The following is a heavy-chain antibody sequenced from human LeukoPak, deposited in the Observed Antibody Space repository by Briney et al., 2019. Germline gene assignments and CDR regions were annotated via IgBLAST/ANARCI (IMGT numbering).Heavy chain of an antibody. CDR3: VQGWRDN. Sequence: PGGSLRLSCAASGFTFSNYWMSWVRQAPGKGLERVANINQDSSEKYYVDSVKGRFTISRDNAKNSLYLQLNTLRPEDTAVYYCVQGWRDNWGQGTLVTVSS. CDR1: GFTFSNYW. D-gene: IGHD2-15*01. V-gene: IGHV3-7*01. J-gene: IGHJ4*02. CDR2: INQDSSEK.